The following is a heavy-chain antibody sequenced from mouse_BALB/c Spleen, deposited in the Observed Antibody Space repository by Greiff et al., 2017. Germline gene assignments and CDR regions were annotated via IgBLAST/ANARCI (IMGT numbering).Heavy chain of an antibody. CDR3: TRFYDGGNYAMDY. D-gene: IGHD2-3*01. CDR2: IYPGNSDT. J-gene: IGHJ4*01. CDR1: GYTFTSYW. Sequence: EVKLQESGTVLARPGASVKMSCKASGYTFTSYWMHWVKQRPGQGLEWIGAIYPGNSDTSYNQKFKGKAKLTAVTSTSTAYMELSSLTNEDSAVYYCTRFYDGGNYAMDYWGQGTSVTVSS. V-gene: IGHV1-5*01.